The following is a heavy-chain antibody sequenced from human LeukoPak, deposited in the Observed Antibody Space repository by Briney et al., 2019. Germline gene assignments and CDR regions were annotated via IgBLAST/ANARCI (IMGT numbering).Heavy chain of an antibody. CDR1: GYTFTSYG. CDR3: ARPLYDYVWGSYRSIPDAFDI. J-gene: IGHJ3*02. CDR2: ISAYNGNT. Sequence: GASVKVSCKASGYTFTSYGISWVRQAPGQGLEWMGWISAYNGNTNYAQKLQGRVTMTTDTSTSTAYMELRSLRPDDTAVYYCARPLYDYVWGSYRSIPDAFDIWGQGTMVTVSS. V-gene: IGHV1-18*04. D-gene: IGHD3-16*02.